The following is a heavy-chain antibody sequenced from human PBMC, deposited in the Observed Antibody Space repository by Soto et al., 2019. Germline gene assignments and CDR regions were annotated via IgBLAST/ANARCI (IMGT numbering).Heavy chain of an antibody. D-gene: IGHD3-16*02. CDR1: GGSFSGYY. CDR3: ARLQGGGDYIWGSYRSLYFDY. V-gene: IGHV4-34*01. J-gene: IGHJ4*02. Sequence: QVQLQQWGAGLLKPSETLSLTCAVYGGSFSGYYWSWIRQPPGKGLEWIGEINHSGSTNYNPSLKSRFTISVDTSKNQFSLKLSSVTAADTAVYYCARLQGGGDYIWGSYRSLYFDYWGQGTLVTVSS. CDR2: INHSGST.